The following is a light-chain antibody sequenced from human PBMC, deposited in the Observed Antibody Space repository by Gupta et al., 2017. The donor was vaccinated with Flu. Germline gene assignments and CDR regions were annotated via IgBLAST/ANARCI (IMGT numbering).Light chain of an antibody. J-gene: IGKJ4*01. Sequence: DIQMTQSPSTVSASVGDTVTITCRASQSISAWLAWYQKKPDKAPKLLIYKASNLESGVTSRFSGSGSGTEFSLTISSLQPDDFAVYYCQQDNNYPLTFGGGTKVEIK. V-gene: IGKV1-5*03. CDR3: QQDNNYPLT. CDR1: QSISAW. CDR2: KAS.